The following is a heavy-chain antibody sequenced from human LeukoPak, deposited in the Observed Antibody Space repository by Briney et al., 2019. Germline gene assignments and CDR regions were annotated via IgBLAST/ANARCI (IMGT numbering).Heavy chain of an antibody. V-gene: IGHV3-21*01. CDR1: GFTFSSYS. CDR3: ARDCYYDSSGYPYYLDY. D-gene: IGHD3-22*01. Sequence: GGSLRLSCAASGFTFSSYSMNWVRQAPGKGLEWVSSISSSSSYIYYADSVKGRFTISRDNAKNSLYLQMNSLRAEDTAVYYCARDCYYDSSGYPYYLDYWGQGTLVTVSS. J-gene: IGHJ4*02. CDR2: ISSSSSYI.